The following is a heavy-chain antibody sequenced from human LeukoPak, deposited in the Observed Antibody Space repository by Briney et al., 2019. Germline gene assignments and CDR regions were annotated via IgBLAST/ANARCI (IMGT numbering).Heavy chain of an antibody. J-gene: IGHJ4*02. Sequence: GASVKVSCKASGYTFTSYYMHWVRQPPGKGLEWMGIINPSGGSTSYAQKFQGRVTMTRDMSTSTVYMELSSLRSEDTAVYYCARDLNDSSGYYYWGQGTLVTVSS. CDR2: INPSGGST. D-gene: IGHD3-22*01. V-gene: IGHV1-46*01. CDR3: ARDLNDSSGYYY. CDR1: GYTFTSYY.